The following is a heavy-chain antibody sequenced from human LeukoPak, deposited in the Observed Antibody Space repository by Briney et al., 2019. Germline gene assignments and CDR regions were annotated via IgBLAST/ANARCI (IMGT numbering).Heavy chain of an antibody. CDR2: ISYDGSNQ. CDR1: GFTFSSYG. Sequence: GGSLRLSCAASGFTFSSYGMHWGRQAPGKGLEWVAVISYDGSNQYYADSVKGRFTISRDNSKNTLYLQMNSLRAEDTAVYYCAKDRYSGLNAIDYWGQGTLVTVSS. J-gene: IGHJ4*02. D-gene: IGHD6-13*01. CDR3: AKDRYSGLNAIDY. V-gene: IGHV3-30*18.